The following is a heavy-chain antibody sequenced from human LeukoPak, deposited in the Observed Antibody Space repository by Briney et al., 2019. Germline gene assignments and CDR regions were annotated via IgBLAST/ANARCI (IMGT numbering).Heavy chain of an antibody. V-gene: IGHV3-7*03. CDR2: IKQDGSEK. J-gene: IGHJ4*02. D-gene: IGHD3-10*01. Sequence: PGGSLRLSCAASGFTFSSYWMSWVRQAPGKGLEWVANIKQDGSEKYYVDSVKGRFTISRDNAKNSLYLQMNSLRAEDTAVYYCARRMSGSGIYMRRGFDYWGQGTLSPSPQ. CDR3: ARRMSGSGIYMRRGFDY. CDR1: GFTFSSYW.